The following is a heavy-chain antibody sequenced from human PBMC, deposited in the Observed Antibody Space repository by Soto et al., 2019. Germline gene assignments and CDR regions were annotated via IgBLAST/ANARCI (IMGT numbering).Heavy chain of an antibody. J-gene: IGHJ4*02. V-gene: IGHV3-48*01. CDR3: ATRGTRISPIDY. Sequence: PGGSLRLSCAASGFTFSSYSMNWVRQAPGKGLEWLSYTSSSSSTIFYADSVKGRFTISRDNAKNSLYQQMNSLRAEDTAVYYSATRGTRISPIDYWGQGTQVTVS. CDR2: TSSSSSTI. CDR1: GFTFSSYS. D-gene: IGHD1-1*01.